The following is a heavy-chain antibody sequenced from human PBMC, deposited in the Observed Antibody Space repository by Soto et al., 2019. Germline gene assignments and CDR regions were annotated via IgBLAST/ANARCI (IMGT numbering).Heavy chain of an antibody. V-gene: IGHV1-69*01. CDR2: IIPIFGTA. J-gene: IGHJ6*02. D-gene: IGHD3-10*01. Sequence: QVQLVQSGAEVKKPGSSVKVSCKASGGTFSSYAISWVRQAPGQGLEWMGGIIPIFGTANDAQKFQGRVKITADEATITAYMELSRLRSEDTAVYYCARWKVWSRVRGVIPGGMAVWGQGTTVTVSS. CDR3: ARWKVWSRVRGVIPGGMAV. CDR1: GGTFSSYA.